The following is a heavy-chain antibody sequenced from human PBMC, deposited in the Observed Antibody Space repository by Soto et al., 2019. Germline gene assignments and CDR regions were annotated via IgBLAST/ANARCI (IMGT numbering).Heavy chain of an antibody. J-gene: IGHJ4*02. Sequence: ASVKVSCKASGYTFTSYGISWVRQAPGQGLEWMGWISAYNGNTNYAQKLQGRVTMTADKSTSTAYMELSSLRSEDTAVYYCARESYSYGSDYWGQGTLVTVSS. CDR2: ISAYNGNT. V-gene: IGHV1-18*01. CDR1: GYTFTSYG. CDR3: ARESYSYGSDY. D-gene: IGHD5-18*01.